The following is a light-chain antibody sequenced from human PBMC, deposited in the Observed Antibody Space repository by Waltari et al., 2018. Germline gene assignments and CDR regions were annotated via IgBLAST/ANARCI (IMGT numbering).Light chain of an antibody. CDR3: CSYAGSYTHVV. CDR2: DVT. CDR1: SSDVGGYDY. Sequence: QSALTQPRSVSGSPGQSVTISCTGTSSDVGGYDYVSWYQHHTGKAPKLMICDVTKRPSGVPDRFSGSKSGNTASLTSSGLQAEDEADYYCCSYAGSYTHVVFGGGTKLTVL. J-gene: IGLJ2*01. V-gene: IGLV2-11*01.